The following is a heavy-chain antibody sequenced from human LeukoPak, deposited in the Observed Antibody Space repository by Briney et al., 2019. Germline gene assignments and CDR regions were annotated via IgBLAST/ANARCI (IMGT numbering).Heavy chain of an antibody. J-gene: IGHJ4*02. CDR2: VKQGGREK. D-gene: IGHD1-26*01. CDR3: ARSGIYGVFDY. Sequence: GGSLRLSCEGSGFSFSEYWMSWVRQAPGKGLEWVASVKQGGREKYYVDSVKGRFDISRDDAKNSLYLQMNSLRAEDTAVYYCARSGIYGVFDYWGRGTLVTVSS. V-gene: IGHV3-7*01. CDR1: GFSFSEYW.